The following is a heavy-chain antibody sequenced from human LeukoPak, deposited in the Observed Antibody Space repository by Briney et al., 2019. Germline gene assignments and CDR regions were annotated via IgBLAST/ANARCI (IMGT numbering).Heavy chain of an antibody. CDR2: MDPNSGST. D-gene: IGHD5-24*01. V-gene: IGHV1-8*01. Sequence: GASVKVSCKTSGYNFSTYDINWVRQASGQGLEWMGWMDPNSGSTGYAQKFQDRVTMTRNTSINTAYMELSSLRSGDTAVYYCAREMGNYYYGMDVWGQGTTVTVSS. CDR1: GYNFSTYD. CDR3: AREMGNYYYGMDV. J-gene: IGHJ6*02.